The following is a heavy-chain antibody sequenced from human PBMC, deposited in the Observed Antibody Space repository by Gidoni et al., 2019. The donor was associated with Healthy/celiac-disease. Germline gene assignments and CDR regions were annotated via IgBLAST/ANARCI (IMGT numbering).Heavy chain of an antibody. V-gene: IGHV4-39*01. D-gene: IGHD3-3*01. CDR2: IYYSGST. J-gene: IGHJ3*02. CDR1: GGSISSSSYY. Sequence: QLQLQESGPGLVKPSETLSLTCTVSGGSISSSSYYWGWIRQPPGKGLEWIGSIYYSGSTYYNPSLKSRVTISVDTSKNQFSLKLSSVTAADTAVYYCARHRDFWSGPPDAFDIWGQGTMVTVSS. CDR3: ARHRDFWSGPPDAFDI.